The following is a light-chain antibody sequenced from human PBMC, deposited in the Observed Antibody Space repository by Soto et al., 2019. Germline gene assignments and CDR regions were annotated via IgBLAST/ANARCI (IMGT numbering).Light chain of an antibody. Sequence: DIQMTQSPSTLSASVGDRVTITCRASQSISSWVAWYQQKSGRAPKLLMYKASSLERGVPSRFSGSGSGTEFTLTISSLQPHDFATYCCQHYNSYSPSWTFGQGTKVEIK. CDR2: KAS. J-gene: IGKJ1*01. CDR1: QSISSW. V-gene: IGKV1-5*03. CDR3: QHYNSYSPSWT.